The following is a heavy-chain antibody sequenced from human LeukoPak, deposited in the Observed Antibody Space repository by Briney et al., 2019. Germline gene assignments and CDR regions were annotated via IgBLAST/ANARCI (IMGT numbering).Heavy chain of an antibody. Sequence: GGSLRLSCAASGFTVSSNYMSWVRQAPGKGLEWVSYISSSGSTIYYADSVKGRFTISRDNAKNSLYLQMNSLRAEDTAVYYCARDRLLGYSGYDFDYWGQGTLVTVSS. CDR1: GFTVSSNY. D-gene: IGHD5-12*01. CDR2: ISSSGSTI. V-gene: IGHV3-11*04. CDR3: ARDRLLGYSGYDFDY. J-gene: IGHJ4*02.